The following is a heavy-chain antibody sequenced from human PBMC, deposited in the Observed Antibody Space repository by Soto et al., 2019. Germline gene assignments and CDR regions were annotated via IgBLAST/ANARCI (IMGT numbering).Heavy chain of an antibody. V-gene: IGHV3-23*01. CDR2: ISGSGGST. D-gene: IGHD6-13*01. Sequence: GGSLRLSCAASGFTFSSYAMSWVRQAPGKGLEWVSAISGSGGSTYYADSVKGRFTISGDNSKNTRYLQMNSLRAEDTAVYYCAKDPGGYRPSKQANAFDIWGQGTMVTVSS. CDR3: AKDPGGYRPSKQANAFDI. J-gene: IGHJ3*02. CDR1: GFTFSSYA.